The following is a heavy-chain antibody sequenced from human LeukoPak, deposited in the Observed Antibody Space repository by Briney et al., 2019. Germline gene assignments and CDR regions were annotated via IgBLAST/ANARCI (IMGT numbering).Heavy chain of an antibody. Sequence: VGSLRLSCAASGFTFSSYTMNWVRQAPGKGLEWVAKINQNGSEKFYVDSVKGRFTIPRDNAKNSLYLQMNSLRAEDTAVYYCARYGGYPLFDYWGQGTLVTVSS. J-gene: IGHJ4*02. V-gene: IGHV3-7*05. CDR3: ARYGGYPLFDY. D-gene: IGHD4-23*01. CDR2: INQNGSEK. CDR1: GFTFSSYT.